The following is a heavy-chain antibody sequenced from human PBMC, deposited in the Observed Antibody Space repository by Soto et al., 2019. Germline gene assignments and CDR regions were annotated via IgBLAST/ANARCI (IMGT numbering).Heavy chain of an antibody. J-gene: IGHJ4*02. D-gene: IGHD1-26*01. CDR3: ARPIKRWEVNYYSDY. CDR1: GSTFNNFA. V-gene: IGHV1-69*06. CDR2: IVVISNTA. Sequence: QVVLLQSGAEVKEPGSSVRVSCKVSGSTFNNFAFSWVRQAPGHGPEWMGGIVVISNTADYSQRFQDRVTITADTSTNTLYMELGSLTFEDTAVYYCARPIKRWEVNYYSDYWGQGTLVTVSS.